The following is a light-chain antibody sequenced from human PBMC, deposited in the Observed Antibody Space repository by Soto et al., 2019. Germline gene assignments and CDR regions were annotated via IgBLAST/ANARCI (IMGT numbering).Light chain of an antibody. V-gene: IGKV3-20*01. Sequence: EIVLTQSPGTLSLSPGGRATLSCRASQSVSSSYLAWYQQKPGQSPRLLIYGASSRATGIPDRFSGSGSGTDFTLSISRLEAEDFAVYYCHQYDSSPLTLGGGTKVEIK. J-gene: IGKJ4*01. CDR1: QSVSSSY. CDR2: GAS. CDR3: HQYDSSPLT.